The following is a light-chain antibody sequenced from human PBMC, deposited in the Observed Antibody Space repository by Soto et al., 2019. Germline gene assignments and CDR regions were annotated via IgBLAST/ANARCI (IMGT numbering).Light chain of an antibody. CDR3: QQGYSTPWT. CDR1: QTIRTY. V-gene: IGKV1-39*01. J-gene: IGKJ1*01. CDR2: AAS. Sequence: IQMTQSPSSLSASVGDRVTITCRASQTIRTYLHWYQQKAGEAPKLLIYAASNLQGGVPSRFSGSGSGADFTLTINSLQPEDFATYYCQQGYSTPWTVGQGTRVEIK.